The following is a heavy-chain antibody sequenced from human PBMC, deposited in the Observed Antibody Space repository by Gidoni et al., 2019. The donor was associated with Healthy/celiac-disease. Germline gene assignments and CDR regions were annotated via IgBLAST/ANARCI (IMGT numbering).Heavy chain of an antibody. V-gene: IGHV4-39*01. J-gene: IGHJ4*02. Sequence: QLQLQESGPGLVKPSETLSLTCTVSGGSISSSSYYWGWIRQPPGKGLEWIGSIYYSGSTYYNPSLKSRVTISVDTPKNQFSLKLSSVTAADTAVYYCASHIVVVPAAIDATGVSGNDYWGQGTLVTVSS. CDR2: IYYSGST. CDR3: ASHIVVVPAAIDATGVSGNDY. D-gene: IGHD2-2*02. CDR1: GGSISSSSYY.